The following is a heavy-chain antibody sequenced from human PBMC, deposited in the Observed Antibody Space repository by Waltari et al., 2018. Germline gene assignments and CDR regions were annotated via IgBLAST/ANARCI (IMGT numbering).Heavy chain of an antibody. CDR3: ASLASI. D-gene: IGHD3-3*02. CDR2: ISVNSEYI. V-gene: IGHV3-21*02. Sequence: VQLVESGGGLVKPGGSLRLSCAASGFSFSIYPMSWVRQAPGKGLEWVAFISVNSEYIFYADSVRGRFTISRDNAKNSLYLQMNSLTAEDTAVYYCASLASIWGQGTLVTVSS. CDR1: GFSFSIYP. J-gene: IGHJ4*02.